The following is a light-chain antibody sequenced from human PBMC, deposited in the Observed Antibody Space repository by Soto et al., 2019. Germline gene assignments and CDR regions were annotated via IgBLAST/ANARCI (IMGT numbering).Light chain of an antibody. CDR1: QRISSW. J-gene: IGKJ2*01. CDR2: DAS. CDR3: HQYTRYSLST. V-gene: IGKV1-5*01. Sequence: DIQMTQSPSTLSASVGDRVTITCRASQRISSWLAWYQQKPGKAPKLLIYDASSWESGVPSRFSGSGSGTEFTLPISSLQPDDFATYYCHQYTRYSLSTFGQGTKLEIK.